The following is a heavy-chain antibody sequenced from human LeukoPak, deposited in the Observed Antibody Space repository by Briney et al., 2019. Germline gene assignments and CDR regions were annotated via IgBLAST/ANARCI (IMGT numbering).Heavy chain of an antibody. J-gene: IGHJ4*02. Sequence: GGSLRLSCAASGFTFSSYAMSWVRQAPGKGLEWVSATSGSGGSTNYADSVKGRFTISRDNSKNTLYLQMNSLRAEDTAVYYCAKDVAAGAMYYFDYWGQGTLVTVSS. CDR3: AKDVAAGAMYYFDY. CDR2: TSGSGGST. CDR1: GFTFSSYA. D-gene: IGHD6-13*01. V-gene: IGHV3-23*01.